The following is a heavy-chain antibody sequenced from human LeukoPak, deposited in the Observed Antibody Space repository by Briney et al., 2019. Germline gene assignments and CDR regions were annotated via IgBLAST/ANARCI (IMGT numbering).Heavy chain of an antibody. CDR3: ARYRDFWSGHYYYYYGMDV. J-gene: IGHJ6*02. Sequence: PSETLSLTCTVSGGSIGNFYWNWIRQPPGKGLEWIGYIYYSGSTNYNPSLKSRVTISVDTSKNQFSLKLSSVTAADTAVYYCARYRDFWSGHYYYYYGMDVWGQGTTVTVSS. CDR2: IYYSGST. V-gene: IGHV4-59*01. CDR1: GGSIGNFY. D-gene: IGHD3-3*01.